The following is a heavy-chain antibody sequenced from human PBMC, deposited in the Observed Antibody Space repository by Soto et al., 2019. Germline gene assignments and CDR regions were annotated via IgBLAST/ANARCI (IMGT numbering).Heavy chain of an antibody. Sequence: PGGSLRLSCTTSGFTFGDYAMSWVRQAPGKGLEWVGFIRRKSHGGSTEYAASVKGRLTISRDDSKSITYLQMNSLKTEDTAVYYCTRTVYSSGYYGPFDYWGQGTLVTVSS. V-gene: IGHV3-49*04. CDR1: GFTFGDYA. CDR3: TRTVYSSGYYGPFDY. J-gene: IGHJ4*02. D-gene: IGHD3-22*01. CDR2: IRRKSHGGST.